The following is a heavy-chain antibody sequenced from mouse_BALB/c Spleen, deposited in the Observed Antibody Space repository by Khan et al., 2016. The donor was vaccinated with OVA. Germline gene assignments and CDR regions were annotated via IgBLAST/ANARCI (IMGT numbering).Heavy chain of an antibody. CDR1: GFSLTSYG. J-gene: IGHJ2*01. V-gene: IGHV2-9*02. Sequence: QVQLKESGPGLVAPSQSLSITCTVSGFSLTSYGVHWVRQPPGKGLEWLGVIWAGGSTNYHSALISRLSISKDNSKSQVFLKMNSLQTEDTAMYYCARLEDMWGQGTTLTVSS. CDR2: IWAGGST. CDR3: ARLEDM.